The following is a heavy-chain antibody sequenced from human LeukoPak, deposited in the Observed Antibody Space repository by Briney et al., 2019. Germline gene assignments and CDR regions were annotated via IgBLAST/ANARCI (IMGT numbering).Heavy chain of an antibody. V-gene: IGHV3-30*18. J-gene: IGHJ4*02. D-gene: IGHD6-19*01. CDR1: GFTFSSYG. Sequence: PGRSLRLSCAASGFTFSSYGMHWVRQAPGKGLEWVAVISYGGSNKYYADSVKGRFTISRDNSKNTLYLQMNSLRAEDTAVYYCAKGNGYSSGWYDYWGQGTLVTVSS. CDR3: AKGNGYSSGWYDY. CDR2: ISYGGSNK.